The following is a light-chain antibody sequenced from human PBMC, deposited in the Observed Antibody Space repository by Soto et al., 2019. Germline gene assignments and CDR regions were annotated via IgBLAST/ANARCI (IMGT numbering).Light chain of an antibody. Sequence: DIQMTQSPSSLSASVGDRVTITCRTSQDIRNYLAWYQQKPGKVPKLLIYAASTLQSGVPSRFSGSGSGTDLPLTISSLQPEDVATYYCQKCNSSPLTFGGGTKV. J-gene: IGKJ4*01. CDR1: QDIRNY. CDR2: AAS. V-gene: IGKV1-27*01. CDR3: QKCNSSPLT.